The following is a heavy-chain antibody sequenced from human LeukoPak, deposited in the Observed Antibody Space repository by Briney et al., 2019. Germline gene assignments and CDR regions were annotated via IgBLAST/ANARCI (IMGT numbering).Heavy chain of an antibody. Sequence: PGGSLRLSCAASGFTFSSYSMNWVRQAPGKGLEWVSSISSSSTYMYYADSMKGRFTISRDNAKNSLYLQLNSLRAEDTAVYFCARLLSPTITTSDYWGQGTLVTVSS. V-gene: IGHV3-21*01. CDR3: ARLLSPTITTSDY. CDR1: GFTFSSYS. J-gene: IGHJ4*02. D-gene: IGHD4-11*01. CDR2: ISSSSTYM.